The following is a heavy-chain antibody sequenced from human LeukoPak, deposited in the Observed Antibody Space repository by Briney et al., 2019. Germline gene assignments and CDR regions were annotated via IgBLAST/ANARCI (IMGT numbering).Heavy chain of an antibody. J-gene: IGHJ4*02. V-gene: IGHV3-21*01. Sequence: GGSLRLSCAASGFTFSSYSMNWVRQAPGKGLEWVSSISSSSSYIYYADSVKCRFTISRDNAKNSLYLQMNSLRAEDTAVYYCARDIAAAGGDYWGQGTLVTVSS. CDR2: ISSSSSYI. CDR3: ARDIAAAGGDY. CDR1: GFTFSSYS. D-gene: IGHD6-13*01.